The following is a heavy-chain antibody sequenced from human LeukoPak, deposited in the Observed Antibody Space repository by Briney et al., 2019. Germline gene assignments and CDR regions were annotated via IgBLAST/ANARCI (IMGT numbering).Heavy chain of an antibody. J-gene: IGHJ5*02. D-gene: IGHD3-10*01. V-gene: IGHV4-31*03. CDR2: IYYSGST. CDR1: GGSISSGGYY. CDR3: ARAPLWDYYGSGSYYNPSRFDP. Sequence: PSQTLSLTCTVSGGSISSGGYYWSWIRQHPGKGLEWIGYIYYSGSTYYNPSLKSRVTISVDTSKNQFSLKLSSVTAADTAVYYCARAPLWDYYGSGSYYNPSRFDPWGQGTLVTVSS.